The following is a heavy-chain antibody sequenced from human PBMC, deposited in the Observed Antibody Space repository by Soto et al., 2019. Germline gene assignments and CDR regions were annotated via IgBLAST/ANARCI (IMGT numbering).Heavy chain of an antibody. CDR3: VRDKGMADL. Sequence: VHLQDSGPGLVKPSETLSLSCTISGDSISNSHWSWLRQPAGKGLEWIGRVYTTGDTNYNPSLESRVTMSVDTSNNHFSLKLTSVTAADTAVYYCVRDKGMADLWGQGTLVSVSS. CDR1: GDSISNSH. V-gene: IGHV4-4*07. J-gene: IGHJ5*02. CDR2: VYTTGDT. D-gene: IGHD6-13*01.